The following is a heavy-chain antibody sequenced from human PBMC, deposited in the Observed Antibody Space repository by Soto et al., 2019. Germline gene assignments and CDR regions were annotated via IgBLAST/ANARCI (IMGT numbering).Heavy chain of an antibody. CDR1: GDSVTSHY. D-gene: IGHD6-6*01. CDR2: MHYTGFS. J-gene: IGHJ6*03. Sequence: PSETLSLTCSFSGDSVTSHYLTWIRQSPEKGLEWIGYMHYTGFSHYNPSLKGRLTISVDRSKNQFTLQLTSVTAADTAVYYCARHNSSIRPPNYYYYYLDCWGKGTTVTVSS. V-gene: IGHV4-59*08. CDR3: ARHNSSIRPPNYYYYYLDC.